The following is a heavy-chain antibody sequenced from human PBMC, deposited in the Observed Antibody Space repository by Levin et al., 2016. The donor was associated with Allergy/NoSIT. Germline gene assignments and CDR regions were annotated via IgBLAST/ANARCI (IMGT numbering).Heavy chain of an antibody. CDR3: ARDGSTWENAFDI. D-gene: IGHD1-26*01. CDR1: GFTFSSYG. CDR2: ISYDGSNK. V-gene: IGHV3-30*03. J-gene: IGHJ3*02. Sequence: GESLKISCAASGFTFSSYGMHWVRQAPGKGLEWVAVISYDGSNKYYADSVKGRFTISRDNSKNTLYLQMNSLRAEDTAVYYCARDGSTWENAFDIWGQGTMVTVSS.